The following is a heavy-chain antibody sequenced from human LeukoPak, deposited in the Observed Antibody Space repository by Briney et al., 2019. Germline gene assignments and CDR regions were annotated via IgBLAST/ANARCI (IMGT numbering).Heavy chain of an antibody. CDR1: GFTFSGSA. J-gene: IGHJ5*02. CDR2: IRSKPNIYAT. Sequence: GGSLRLSCAASGFTFSGSALHWVRQPPGKGLEWLGRIRSKPNIYATAYAASVRGRFTISRDDSKNTTYLQMSGLKTEDTAVYYCTQTVDTALVDFFDPWGQGTLVTVSS. CDR3: TQTVDTALVDFFDP. V-gene: IGHV3-73*01. D-gene: IGHD5-18*01.